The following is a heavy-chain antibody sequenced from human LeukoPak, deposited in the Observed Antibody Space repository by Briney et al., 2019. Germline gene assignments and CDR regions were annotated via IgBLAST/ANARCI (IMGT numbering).Heavy chain of an antibody. CDR3: ASWGGYRANWFDP. CDR2: IIPIFGTA. V-gene: IGHV1-69*13. D-gene: IGHD5-24*01. Sequence: ASVKVSCKASGGTFSSYAISWVRQAPGQGLEWMGGIIPIFGTANYAQKFQGRVTITADESTSTAYMELSSLRSEDTAVYYCASWGGYRANWFDPWGQGTLVTVSS. CDR1: GGTFSSYA. J-gene: IGHJ5*02.